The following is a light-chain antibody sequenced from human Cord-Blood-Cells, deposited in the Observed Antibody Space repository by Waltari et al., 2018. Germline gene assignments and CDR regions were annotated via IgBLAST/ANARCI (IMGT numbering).Light chain of an antibody. V-gene: IGLV2-14*01. CDR1: SSDVGGYTY. CDR2: DVS. Sequence: QSALTQPASVSGSPGQSITISCTGTSSDVGGYTYVSWYQQHPGKAPKLMIYDVSNRPSGVFNRFSGSKSGNTASLTTSGLQDEEEADYYCSTYKSSSTWVFGGGTKLTVL. CDR3: STYKSSSTWV. J-gene: IGLJ3*02.